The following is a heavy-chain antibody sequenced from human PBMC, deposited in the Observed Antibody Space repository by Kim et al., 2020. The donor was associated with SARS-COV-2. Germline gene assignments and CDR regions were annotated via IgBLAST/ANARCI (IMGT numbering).Heavy chain of an antibody. CDR1: GFTFSSYA. CDR3: AKPTHYYDSSGYYQFDY. D-gene: IGHD3-22*01. CDR2: ISGSGGST. V-gene: IGHV3-23*01. J-gene: IGHJ4*02. Sequence: GGSLRLSCAASGFTFSSYAMSWVRQAPGKGLEWVSAISGSGGSTYYADSVKGRFTISRDNSKNTLYLQMNSLRAEDTAVYYCAKPTHYYDSSGYYQFDYWGQGTLVTVSS.